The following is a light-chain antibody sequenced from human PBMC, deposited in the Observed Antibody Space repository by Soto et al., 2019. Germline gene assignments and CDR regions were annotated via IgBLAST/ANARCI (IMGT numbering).Light chain of an antibody. V-gene: IGKV3-15*01. CDR1: QSVSSN. CDR2: DTS. J-gene: IGKJ1*01. CDR3: QQYDNWPRT. Sequence: EIVMTQSPATPSVSPGERATLSCRASQSVSSNLAWYQQRPGQAPRLLIYDTSTRATGFPARFSGSGSGTEFTLTITSLQSEDFAVYYCQQYDNWPRTFGQGTKVDIK.